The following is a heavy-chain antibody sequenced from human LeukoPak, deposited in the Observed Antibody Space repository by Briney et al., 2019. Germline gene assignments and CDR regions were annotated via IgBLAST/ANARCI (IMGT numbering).Heavy chain of an antibody. CDR3: ARDSPLYGDYYFDY. J-gene: IGHJ4*02. Sequence: PGGSLRLSCAASGFTFSSYGMSRVRQAPGKGLEWVSAISGSGGSTYYADSVKGRFTISRDNSKNTLYLQMNSLRAEDTAVYYCARDSPLYGDYYFDYWGQGTLVTVSS. V-gene: IGHV3-23*01. CDR1: GFTFSSYG. CDR2: ISGSGGST. D-gene: IGHD4-17*01.